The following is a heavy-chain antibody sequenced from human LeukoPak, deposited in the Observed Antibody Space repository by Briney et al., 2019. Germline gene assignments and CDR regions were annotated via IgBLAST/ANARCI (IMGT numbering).Heavy chain of an antibody. CDR3: AKASRTTLDAFDI. Sequence: GRSLRLSCAASGFTFSSYAMHWVRQAPGKGLEWVAVISYDGSNKYYADSVKGRFTISRDNAKNSLYLQMNSLRAEDTALYYCAKASRTTLDAFDIWGQGTMVTVSS. CDR1: GFTFSSYA. J-gene: IGHJ3*02. D-gene: IGHD1-1*01. CDR2: ISYDGSNK. V-gene: IGHV3-30-3*01.